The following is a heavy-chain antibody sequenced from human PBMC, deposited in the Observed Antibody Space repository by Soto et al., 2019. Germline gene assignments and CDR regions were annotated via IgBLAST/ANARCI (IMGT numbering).Heavy chain of an antibody. CDR1: GGTFSSYA. V-gene: IGHV1-69*13. J-gene: IGHJ3*02. CDR3: ARAPDYYDSSGYYRNDAFDI. D-gene: IGHD3-22*01. CDR2: IIPIFGTA. Sequence: SVKVSCKASGGTFSSYAISWVRQAPGQGLEWMGGIIPIFGTANYAQKFQGRVTITADESTSTAYMELSSLRSEDTAVYYCARAPDYYDSSGYYRNDAFDIWGQGTMVTVS.